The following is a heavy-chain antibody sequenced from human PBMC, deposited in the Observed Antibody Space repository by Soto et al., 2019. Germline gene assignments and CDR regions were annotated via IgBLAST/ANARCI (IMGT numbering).Heavy chain of an antibody. CDR3: ARDVSGWQIYYFDY. CDR1: GFSFRSYA. CDR2: ISYDGNNK. J-gene: IGHJ4*02. V-gene: IGHV3-30-3*01. D-gene: IGHD6-19*01. Sequence: QVQLVESGGGVVQPGRSLRLSCAASGFSFRSYAIHWVRQAPGKGLEWVAVISYDGNNKFYADSVKGRFTISRDNSKNTVYLQMNSLRTEDTAVYYCARDVSGWQIYYFDYWGQGTLVTVSS.